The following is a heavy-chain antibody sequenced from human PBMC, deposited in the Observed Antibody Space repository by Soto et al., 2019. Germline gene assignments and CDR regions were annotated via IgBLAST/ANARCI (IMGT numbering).Heavy chain of an antibody. D-gene: IGHD1-26*01. CDR1: GGSISSGGYY. J-gene: IGHJ5*02. CDR3: ARDRSYFSGGGFDP. CDR2: IYYSGST. Sequence: SETLSLTCTVSGGSISSGGYYWSWIRQHPGKGLEWIGYIYYSGSTYYNPSLKSRVTISVDTSKNQFSLKLSSVTAADTAVYYGARDRSYFSGGGFDPWGQGTLVTVSS. V-gene: IGHV4-31*03.